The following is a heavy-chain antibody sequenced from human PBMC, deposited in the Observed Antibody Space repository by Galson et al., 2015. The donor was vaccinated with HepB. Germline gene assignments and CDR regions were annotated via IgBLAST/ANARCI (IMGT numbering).Heavy chain of an antibody. CDR2: ISWNSASV. D-gene: IGHD1-26*01. CDR1: GFTFDDYA. Sequence: SLRLSCAASGFTFDDYAMHWVRQAPGKGLEWVSTISWNSASVGYADSVKGRFTISRDNAKNSLYLQMNSLRAKDTALYYCAKDIGSGSQIGYYYYHGMDVWGQGTTVTVSS. J-gene: IGHJ6*02. CDR3: AKDIGSGSQIGYYYYHGMDV. V-gene: IGHV3-9*01.